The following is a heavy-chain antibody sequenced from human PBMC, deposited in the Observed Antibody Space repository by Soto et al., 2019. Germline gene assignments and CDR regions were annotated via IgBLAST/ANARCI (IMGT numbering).Heavy chain of an antibody. D-gene: IGHD3-3*01. CDR3: ARDPHEFWTSYWFDP. CDR2: ISAYDGKT. Sequence: ASVKVSCKTSGYTFNTYGINWVRQAPGQGLELMGWISAYDGKTTYAEKFQGRVTMTTDTSTSTAYMELRSLRSDDTAIYYCARDPHEFWTSYWFDPWGQGTLVTVSS. CDR1: GYTFNTYG. J-gene: IGHJ5*02. V-gene: IGHV1-18*01.